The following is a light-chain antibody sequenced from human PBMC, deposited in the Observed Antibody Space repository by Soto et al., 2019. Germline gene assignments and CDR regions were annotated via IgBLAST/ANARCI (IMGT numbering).Light chain of an antibody. CDR3: QQYDDSMT. Sequence: EIVLTQSPGTLSLSPGGRATLSCRASQSITSGYLAWYQQKPGQAPRLLIYGASTRATGIPDRFSGSGSGTDFTLTISRLEPEDFAVYHCQQYDDSMTFGQGTKVDI. V-gene: IGKV3-20*01. CDR1: QSITSGY. J-gene: IGKJ1*01. CDR2: GAS.